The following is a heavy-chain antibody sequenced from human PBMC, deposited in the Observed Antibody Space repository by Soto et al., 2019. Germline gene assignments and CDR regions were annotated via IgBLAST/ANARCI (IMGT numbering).Heavy chain of an antibody. Sequence: EVQLLESGGGLVQPGGSLRLSCAASGFTFSSYAMTWVRQAPGKGLEWVSAISGSGGSTYYADSVKGRFTISRDNSKNTLYLQMNSLRDEDTPVYYCAKDPSGGYCSGGSCYGMDVWGQGTTVTVSS. CDR2: ISGSGGST. CDR3: AKDPSGGYCSGGSCYGMDV. J-gene: IGHJ6*02. D-gene: IGHD2-15*01. V-gene: IGHV3-23*01. CDR1: GFTFSSYA.